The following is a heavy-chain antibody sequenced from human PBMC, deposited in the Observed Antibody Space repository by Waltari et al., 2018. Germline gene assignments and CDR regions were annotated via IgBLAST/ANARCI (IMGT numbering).Heavy chain of an antibody. D-gene: IGHD6-13*01. J-gene: IGHJ5*02. V-gene: IGHV4-59*11. CDR2: IDYSVLT. CDR3: ARVLRSSWYVNNWFDP. Sequence: QVQLQESGPGLVKPSETLSLTCTVSGGSISSHYWSWIRQPPGKGLEWLGYIDYSVLTNYTPSLKSRVTISVDTSKNQFSLKLSSVTAADTAVYYCARVLRSSWYVNNWFDPWGQGTLVTVSS. CDR1: GGSISSHY.